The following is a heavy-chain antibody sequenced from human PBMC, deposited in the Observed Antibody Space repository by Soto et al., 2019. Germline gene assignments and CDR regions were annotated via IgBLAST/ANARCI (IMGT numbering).Heavy chain of an antibody. V-gene: IGHV3-33*01. CDR1: GFTFSSYG. D-gene: IGHD2-2*01. Sequence: QVQLVESGGGVVQPGRSLRLSCAASGFTFSSYGMHWVRQAPGKGLEWVAVIWYDGSNKYYADSVKGRFTISRDNSKNTLYLQMNGLRAEDTAVYYCARDVAQPPSAFDVWGQGTMVTVSS. J-gene: IGHJ3*01. CDR3: ARDVAQPPSAFDV. CDR2: IWYDGSNK.